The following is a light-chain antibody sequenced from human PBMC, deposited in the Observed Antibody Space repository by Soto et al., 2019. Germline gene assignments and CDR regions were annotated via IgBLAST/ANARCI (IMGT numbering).Light chain of an antibody. CDR3: AAWADSLNVLYV. Sequence: QSVLTQPPSASATPGQTVTISCSGSRSNIGPNAVNWYQQLPGTAPRLLIYNNNQRPSGVPDRFSGSRSGTSASLAISGLQSDDEDTYFCAAWADSLNVLYVFGSGTKLTVL. CDR2: NNN. J-gene: IGLJ1*01. CDR1: RSNIGPNA. V-gene: IGLV1-44*01.